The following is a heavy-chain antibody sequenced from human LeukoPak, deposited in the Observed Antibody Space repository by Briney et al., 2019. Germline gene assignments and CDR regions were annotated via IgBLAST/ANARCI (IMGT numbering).Heavy chain of an antibody. D-gene: IGHD4-17*01. CDR1: GYTFTGYY. V-gene: IGHV1-2*02. J-gene: IGHJ6*04. CDR3: AREFMTTVTLDV. Sequence: ASVKVSCKASGYTFTGYYIHWVRQAPGQGLEWMGWINPNSGDINYSQKFQGRVTMTRDTSITTAFMELSRLTSDDTAVYYCAREFMTTVTLDVWGKGTTVTVSS. CDR2: INPNSGDI.